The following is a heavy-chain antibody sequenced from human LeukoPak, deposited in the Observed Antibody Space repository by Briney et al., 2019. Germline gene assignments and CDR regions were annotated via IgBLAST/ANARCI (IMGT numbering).Heavy chain of an antibody. V-gene: IGHV3-66*02. D-gene: IGHD6-19*01. Sequence: GGSLRLSCAASGFTVSRNYMSWVRQAPGKGLEWVSFIYTGGSTYYAESVKGRFTISRDTSQNTLYLQMNSLRAEDTAVYYCARGETVAGLFDYWGRGTLVTVSS. CDR2: IYTGGST. CDR3: ARGETVAGLFDY. CDR1: GFTVSRNY. J-gene: IGHJ4*02.